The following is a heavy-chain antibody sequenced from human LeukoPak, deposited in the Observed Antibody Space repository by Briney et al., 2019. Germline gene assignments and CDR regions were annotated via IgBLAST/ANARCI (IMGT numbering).Heavy chain of an antibody. J-gene: IGHJ4*02. CDR3: ARGVTYYGSGKTDY. CDR2: INPNSGGT. Sequence: ASVKVSCKASGYTFTGYYMHWVRQAPGQGLAWVGWINPNSGGTNYAQKFQGRVTMTRDTSISTAYMELSRLRSDDTAVYYCARGVTYYGSGKTDYWGQGTLVTVSS. CDR1: GYTFTGYY. V-gene: IGHV1-2*02. D-gene: IGHD3-10*01.